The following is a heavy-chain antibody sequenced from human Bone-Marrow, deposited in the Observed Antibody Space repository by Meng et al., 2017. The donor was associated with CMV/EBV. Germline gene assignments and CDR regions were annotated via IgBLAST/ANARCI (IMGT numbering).Heavy chain of an antibody. D-gene: IGHD2-2*01. CDR1: GYTFTTYD. Sequence: ASVKVSCKASGYTFTTYDINWVRQATGQGLEWMGWMNPNSGNTGYAQKFQGRVTLTRVTSISTAYMELSSLTSDDTAVYYCARTRIEVEPDGRKIKYYNYGMDVWGQRNTVTISS. V-gene: IGHV1-8*01. CDR2: MNPNSGNT. J-gene: IGHJ6*02. CDR3: ARTRIEVEPDGRKIKYYNYGMDV.